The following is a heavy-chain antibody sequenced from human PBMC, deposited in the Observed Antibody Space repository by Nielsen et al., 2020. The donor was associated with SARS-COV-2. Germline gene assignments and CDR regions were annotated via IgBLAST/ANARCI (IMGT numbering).Heavy chain of an antibody. CDR1: GYTFTSYG. CDR3: ARDRDTVRVRTNWNDYAY. CDR2: ISGYSGNT. D-gene: IGHD1-1*01. J-gene: IGHJ4*02. Sequence: ASVKVSCKASGYTFTSYGISWVRQAPGQGLEWMGWISGYSGNTNYAQKFQDRLTMTIETSTSTAHMEVRSLKSDDTAVYYCARDRDTVRVRTNWNDYAYWGQGTLVTVSS. V-gene: IGHV1-18*01.